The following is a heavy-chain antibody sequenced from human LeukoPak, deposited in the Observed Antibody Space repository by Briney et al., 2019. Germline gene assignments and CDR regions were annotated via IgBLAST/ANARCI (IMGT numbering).Heavy chain of an antibody. D-gene: IGHD2-21*02. V-gene: IGHV1-18*01. CDR1: GYTFTSYG. CDR2: ISAYNGNT. CDR3: ARFGAYCGGDCYYYYGMDV. J-gene: IGHJ6*02. Sequence: GASVNLSCKASGYTFTSYGISWVRHAPGQGHEWMGWISAYNGNTNYAQKLQGRVTTTTDTSTSTAYMELRSLRSDDTAVYYCARFGAYCGGDCYYYYGMDVWGQGTTVTVSS.